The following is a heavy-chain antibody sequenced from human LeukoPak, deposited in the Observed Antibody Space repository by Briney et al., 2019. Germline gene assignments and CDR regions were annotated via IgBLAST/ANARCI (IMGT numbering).Heavy chain of an antibody. Sequence: GGSPRLSCAASGFTFSSYWMSWVRQAPGKGLEWVANIKQDGSEKHYVDSVKGRFTISRDNAKKSLYLQMNSLGAEDTAVYYCARHLSGITGYTYGRGIDYWGQGTLLTVSS. D-gene: IGHD5-18*01. V-gene: IGHV3-7*01. CDR1: GFTFSSYW. CDR3: ARHLSGITGYTYGRGIDY. CDR2: IKQDGSEK. J-gene: IGHJ4*02.